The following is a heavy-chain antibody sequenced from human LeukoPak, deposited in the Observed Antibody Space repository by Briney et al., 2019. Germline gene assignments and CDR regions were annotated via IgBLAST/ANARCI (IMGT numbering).Heavy chain of an antibody. J-gene: IGHJ6*02. Sequence: SETLSLTCTVSGGSISSYYWSWIRQPPGKGLEWIVYIYYSGSTNYNPSLKSRVTISVDTSKNQFSLKLSSVTAADTAVYYCARDLFYGMDVWGQGTTVTVSS. D-gene: IGHD2-21*01. CDR3: ARDLFYGMDV. CDR2: IYYSGST. CDR1: GGSISSYY. V-gene: IGHV4-59*01.